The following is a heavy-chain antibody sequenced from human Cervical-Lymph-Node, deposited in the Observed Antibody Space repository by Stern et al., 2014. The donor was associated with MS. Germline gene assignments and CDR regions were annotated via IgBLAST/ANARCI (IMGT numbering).Heavy chain of an antibody. CDR1: GFTFSSYS. D-gene: IGHD4-17*01. CDR3: GNGDYGKYDAFDI. V-gene: IGHV3-21*01. CDR2: ISSSSSYI. J-gene: IGHJ3*02. Sequence: EVQLLESGGGLVKPGGSLRLSCAASGFTFSSYSMNWVRQAPGKGLECVSSISSSSSYIYYADSVKGRFTISRDNAKNSLYLQMNSLRAEDTAVYYCGNGDYGKYDAFDIWGQGTMVTVSS.